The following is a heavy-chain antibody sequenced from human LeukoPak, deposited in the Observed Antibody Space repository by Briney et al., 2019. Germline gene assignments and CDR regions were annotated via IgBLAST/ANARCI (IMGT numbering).Heavy chain of an antibody. CDR3: ARGGATGDYYHGMDV. CDR1: GGSFSGYY. V-gene: IGHV4-34*01. J-gene: IGHJ6*02. Sequence: PSETLSLTCAVYGGSFSGYYWNWIRQPPGKGLEWIGEINHSGSTNCNPSLKSRVTISVDTSKNQFSLKLSSVTAADTAVYYCARGGATGDYYHGMDVWGQGTTVTVSS. CDR2: INHSGST. D-gene: IGHD3-10*01.